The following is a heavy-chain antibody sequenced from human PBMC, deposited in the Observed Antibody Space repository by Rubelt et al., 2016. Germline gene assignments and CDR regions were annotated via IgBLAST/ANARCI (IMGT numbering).Heavy chain of an antibody. D-gene: IGHD2-15*01. CDR3: ARLLVVVVAATPFWFDP. CDR2: IYYSGST. CDR1: GGSISSGGYY. V-gene: IGHV4-39*01. Sequence: QVQLQESGPGQVKPSQTLSLTCTVSGGSISSGGYYWSWIRQPPGKGLEWIGSIYYSGSTYYNPSLMWRVTISVDTSSNQCSRKLGSVTAADTAVYYCARLLVVVVAATPFWFDPWGQGTLVTVSS. J-gene: IGHJ5*02.